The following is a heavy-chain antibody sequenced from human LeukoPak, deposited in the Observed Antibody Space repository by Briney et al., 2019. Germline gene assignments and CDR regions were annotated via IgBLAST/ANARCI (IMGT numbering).Heavy chain of an antibody. CDR1: GYSFTNYW. Sequence: GESLKISCKGSGYSFTNYWIAWVRRMPGKGLKWMGIIYPEDSDTKYSPSFQGQVTISADKSISTAYLQWNRLEASDTAMYYCARHPIYCSGGTCFSSNYFDYWGQGTLVTVSS. J-gene: IGHJ4*02. CDR2: IYPEDSDT. V-gene: IGHV5-51*01. CDR3: ARHPIYCSGGTCFSSNYFDY. D-gene: IGHD2-15*01.